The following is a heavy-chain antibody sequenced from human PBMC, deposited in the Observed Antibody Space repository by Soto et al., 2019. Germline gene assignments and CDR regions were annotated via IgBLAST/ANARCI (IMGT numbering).Heavy chain of an antibody. CDR3: ARGYQSGYTFGHDL. D-gene: IGHD3-3*01. Sequence: SETLSLTCTVSGDSISSTYWSWVRQPAGRGLEWIGRIYSSGSNNYNPSLESRVTMSVDTSKNQFSLTLRSVTAADTAVYFCARGYQSGYTFGHDLCGQGPLVTVYS. CDR1: GDSISSTY. V-gene: IGHV4-4*07. J-gene: IGHJ5*02. CDR2: IYSSGSN.